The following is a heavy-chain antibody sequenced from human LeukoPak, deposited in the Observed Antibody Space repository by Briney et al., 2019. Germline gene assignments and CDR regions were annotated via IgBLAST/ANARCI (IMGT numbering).Heavy chain of an antibody. D-gene: IGHD6-19*01. J-gene: IGHJ4*02. CDR1: GFTFSSYA. CDR3: AKDRSPQVVGIATLYFDY. CDR2: ISGSGGST. Sequence: GGSLRLSCAASGFTFSSYAMSWVRQAPGKGLEWVSAISGSGGSTYYADSVKGRFTISRVNSKNTLYLQMNSLRAEDTAVYYCAKDRSPQVVGIATLYFDYWGQGTLVTVSS. V-gene: IGHV3-23*01.